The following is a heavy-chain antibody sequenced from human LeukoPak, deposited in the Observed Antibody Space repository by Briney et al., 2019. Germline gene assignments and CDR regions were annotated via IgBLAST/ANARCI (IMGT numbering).Heavy chain of an antibody. J-gene: IGHJ4*02. V-gene: IGHV4-34*01. CDR1: GGSFSGYY. CDR3: ARGKFSIFGAPPSLDY. Sequence: SETLSLTCAVYGGSFSGYYWSWIRQPPGKGLEWIGEINHSGSTNYNPSLKSRVTISVDTSKNQFSLKLSSVIAADTAVYYCARGKFSIFGAPPSLDYWGQGTLVTVSS. CDR2: INHSGST. D-gene: IGHD3-3*01.